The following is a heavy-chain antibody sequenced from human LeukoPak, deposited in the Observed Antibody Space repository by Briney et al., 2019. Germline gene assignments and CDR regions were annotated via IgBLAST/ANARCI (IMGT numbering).Heavy chain of an antibody. CDR1: GGSISSGGYY. D-gene: IGHD2-21*02. Sequence: SETLSLTCTVSGGSISSGGYYWSWIRQHPGKGLEWIGYIYYSGSTYYNPSLKSRVTISVDTSKNQFSLKLSSVTAADTAVYYCAGKAYCGGDCYYLDYWGQGTLVTVSS. CDR3: AGKAYCGGDCYYLDY. CDR2: IYYSGST. J-gene: IGHJ4*02. V-gene: IGHV4-31*03.